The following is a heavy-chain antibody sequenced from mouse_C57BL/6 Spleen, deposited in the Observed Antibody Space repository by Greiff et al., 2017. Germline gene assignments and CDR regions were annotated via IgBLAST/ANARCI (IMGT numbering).Heavy chain of an antibody. CDR2: IYPGSGST. V-gene: IGHV1-55*01. CDR3: TRDEGNYYGNYFDY. Sequence: QVQLQQPGAELVKPGASVKMSCKASGYTFTSYWITWVKQRPGQGLEWIGDIYPGSGSTNYNQKFKGKAILTADKSSSTAYMELRSLTSEDSAVYYCTRDEGNYYGNYFDYWGQGTTLTVSS. J-gene: IGHJ2*01. D-gene: IGHD2-1*01. CDR1: GYTFTSYW.